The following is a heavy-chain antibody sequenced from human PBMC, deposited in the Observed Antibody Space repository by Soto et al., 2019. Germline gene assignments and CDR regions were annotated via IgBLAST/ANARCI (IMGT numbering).Heavy chain of an antibody. V-gene: IGHV1-69*13. D-gene: IGHD6-6*01. CDR3: ARVTQIAARSYFDY. J-gene: IGHJ4*02. Sequence: SVKVSCKASGGTFSSYAISWVRQAPGQGLEWMGGIIPIFGTANYAQKFQGRVTITADESTSTAYMELSSLRSEDTAVYYCARVTQIAARSYFDYWGQGTLVTVSS. CDR1: GGTFSSYA. CDR2: IIPIFGTA.